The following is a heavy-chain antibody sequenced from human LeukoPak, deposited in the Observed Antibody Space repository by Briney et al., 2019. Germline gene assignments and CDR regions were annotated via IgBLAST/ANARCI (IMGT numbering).Heavy chain of an antibody. CDR3: ARVAGGDWYYFDF. CDR1: GYTFTIYY. Sequence: ASVKVSCKASGYTFTIYYMHWVRQAPGQGLEWMGWINLNSGGSNYAQKFQGRVTMTRDTSISAAYLELSRLGSDDTAVYYCARVAGGDWYYFDFWGQGTLVTVSS. CDR2: INLNSGGS. V-gene: IGHV1-2*02. D-gene: IGHD2-21*02. J-gene: IGHJ4*02.